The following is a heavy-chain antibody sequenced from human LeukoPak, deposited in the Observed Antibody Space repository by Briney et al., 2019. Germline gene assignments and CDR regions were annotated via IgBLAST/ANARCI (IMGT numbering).Heavy chain of an antibody. V-gene: IGHV3-74*01. CDR3: AREGGDGYNVGFDY. CDR1: GFTFSTYW. Sequence: GGSLRLSCAASGFTFSTYWMHWVRQAPGTGLVWVSLINSDGSSTNYADSVKGRFTISRDNAKNTLYLQMNSLRAEDTAVYYCAREGGDGYNVGFDYWGQGTLVTVSS. CDR2: INSDGSST. J-gene: IGHJ4*02. D-gene: IGHD5-24*01.